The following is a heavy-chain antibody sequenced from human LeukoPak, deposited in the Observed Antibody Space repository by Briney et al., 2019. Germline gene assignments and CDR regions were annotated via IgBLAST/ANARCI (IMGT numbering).Heavy chain of an antibody. Sequence: PGGSLRLSCAASGFTFGDYYMTWIRQAPGKGLEWISYISTSAGTIYYADSAKGRFTISRDNAKNSLYLQMNSLRAEDTAVYYCARDAIDSSGFDFDYWGQGTLVTVSS. CDR1: GFTFGDYY. J-gene: IGHJ4*02. V-gene: IGHV3-11*01. CDR3: ARDAIDSSGFDFDY. D-gene: IGHD3-22*01. CDR2: ISTSAGTI.